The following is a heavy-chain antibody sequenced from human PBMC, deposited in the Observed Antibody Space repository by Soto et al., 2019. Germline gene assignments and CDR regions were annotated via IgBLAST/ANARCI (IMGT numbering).Heavy chain of an antibody. D-gene: IGHD5-12*01. CDR3: ARHEYSGYEPPLDYFEY. V-gene: IGHV4-39*01. CDR2: IYYSGST. CDR1: GGSISSSRYY. Sequence: SETLSLTCTVSGGSISSSRYYWGWIRQPPGKGLEWIGSIYYSGSTYYNPSLKSRVTISVDTSKNQFSLKLSSVTAADTAVYYCARHEYSGYEPPLDYFEYWGQGTLVTVSS. J-gene: IGHJ4*02.